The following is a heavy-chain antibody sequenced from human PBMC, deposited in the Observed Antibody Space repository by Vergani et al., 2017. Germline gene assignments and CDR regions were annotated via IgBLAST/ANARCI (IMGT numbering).Heavy chain of an antibody. CDR3: ARGHPVGSY. J-gene: IGHJ4*02. V-gene: IGHV3-21*01. Sequence: VRLVESGGGVVQPGGSLRLSCVASGFTFSHYSMNWVRQAPGKGLEWVSSISGNNDYVYYADSVKGRFTITRDNAKSSLYLQMNSLRVADTAVYYCARGHPVGSYWGQGTLVTVSS. CDR1: GFTFSHYS. CDR2: ISGNNDYV. D-gene: IGHD1-26*01.